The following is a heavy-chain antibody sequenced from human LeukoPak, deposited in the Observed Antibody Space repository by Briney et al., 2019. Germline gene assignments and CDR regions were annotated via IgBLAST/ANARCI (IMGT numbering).Heavy chain of an antibody. CDR1: GGSISSSSYY. D-gene: IGHD5-24*01. CDR2: IYYSGST. CDR3: ARGRDGYNFDY. V-gene: IGHV4-39*01. J-gene: IGHJ4*02. Sequence: SETLSLTCTVSGGSISSSSYYWGWIRQLPGKGLEWIGSIYYSGSTYYNPSLKSRVTISVDTSKNQFSLKLSSVTAADTAVYYCARGRDGYNFDYWGQGTLVTVSS.